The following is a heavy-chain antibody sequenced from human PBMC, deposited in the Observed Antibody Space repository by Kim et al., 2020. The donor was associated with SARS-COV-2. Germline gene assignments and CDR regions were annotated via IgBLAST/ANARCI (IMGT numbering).Heavy chain of an antibody. J-gene: IGHJ3*02. CDR1: GYTFTSYY. Sequence: ASVKVSCKASGYTFTSYYMHWVRQAPGQGLEWMGIINPSGGSTSYAQKFQGRVTMTRDTSTSTVYMELSSLRSEDTAVYYCARDVLPSAAADSDAFDIWGQGTMVTVSS. CDR2: INPSGGST. V-gene: IGHV1-46*01. D-gene: IGHD6-13*01. CDR3: ARDVLPSAAADSDAFDI.